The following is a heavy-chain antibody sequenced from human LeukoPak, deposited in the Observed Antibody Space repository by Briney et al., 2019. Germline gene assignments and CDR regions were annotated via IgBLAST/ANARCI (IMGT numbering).Heavy chain of an antibody. CDR1: GFTFSSYW. J-gene: IGHJ4*02. CDR2: IKQDGSEK. CDR3: AKRGVVIRVILVGFHKEAYYFDS. V-gene: IGHV3-7*03. Sequence: PVGSLRLSCAASGFTFSSYWMSWVRQAPGKGLEWVANIKQDGSEKYYVDSVKGRFTISRDNAKNSLYLQMNSLRAEDTAVYFCAKRGVVIRVILVGFHKEAYYFDSWGQGALVTVSS. D-gene: IGHD3-22*01.